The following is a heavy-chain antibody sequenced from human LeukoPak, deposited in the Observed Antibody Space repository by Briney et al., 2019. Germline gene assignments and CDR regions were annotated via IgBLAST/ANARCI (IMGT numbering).Heavy chain of an antibody. CDR1: GYRFTGYY. CDR2: INPDSGGT. CDR3: ARGPSTGSYDS. D-gene: IGHD1-26*01. Sequence: GASVKVSCKGSGYRFTGYYIHWMRQAPGQGLEWMGWINPDSGGTIYAQNFQGRVTMTRDTSISTAYMELSRVRSDDTAVYYCARGPSTGSYDSWGQGTLVTVSS. J-gene: IGHJ4*02. V-gene: IGHV1-2*02.